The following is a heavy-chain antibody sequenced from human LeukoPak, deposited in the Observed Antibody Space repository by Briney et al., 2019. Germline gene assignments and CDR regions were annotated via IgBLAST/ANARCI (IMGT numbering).Heavy chain of an antibody. CDR2: IKDDGSGK. J-gene: IGHJ4*02. Sequence: GGSLRLSWAAAGFTFSNYWMSWVRQAPGKGLEWVANIKDDGSGKYYVDSLKGRFTISRDNAKNSLYLQMNSLRAEETAVYYCARVGYSSSWSPRDYWGQGALVTVSS. D-gene: IGHD6-13*01. V-gene: IGHV3-7*01. CDR3: ARVGYSSSWSPRDY. CDR1: GFTFSNYW.